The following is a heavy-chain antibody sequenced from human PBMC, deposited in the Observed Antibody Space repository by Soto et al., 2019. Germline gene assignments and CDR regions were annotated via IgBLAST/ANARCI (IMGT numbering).Heavy chain of an antibody. CDR3: AMGAHCSGGSCYFRVAPIDY. D-gene: IGHD2-15*01. J-gene: IGHJ4*02. CDR1: GFTFSSYS. CDR2: ISSSSSYI. Sequence: PGGSLRLSCAASGFTFSSYSMNWVRQAPGKGLEWVSSISSSSSYIYYADSVKGRFTISRDNAKNSLYLQMNSLRAEDTAVYYCAMGAHCSGGSCYFRVAPIDYWGQGTLVTVSS. V-gene: IGHV3-21*01.